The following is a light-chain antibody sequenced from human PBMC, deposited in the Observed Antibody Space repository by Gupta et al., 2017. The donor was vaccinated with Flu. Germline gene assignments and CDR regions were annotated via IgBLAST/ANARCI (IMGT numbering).Light chain of an antibody. Sequence: NNLASYLHKSGQAPRLLIYGASTRATGVPARFSASGPGTEFTLTISSLQSADFAVYYCLQYNTWPPAYTFGQGTILEI. CDR3: LQYNTWPPAYT. CDR2: GAS. J-gene: IGKJ2*01. V-gene: IGKV3-15*01. CDR1: NN.